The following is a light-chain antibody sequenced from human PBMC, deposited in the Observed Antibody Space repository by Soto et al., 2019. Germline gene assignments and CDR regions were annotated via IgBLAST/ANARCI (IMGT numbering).Light chain of an antibody. CDR2: GAS. J-gene: IGKJ1*01. V-gene: IGKV3-20*01. CDR1: QSVSSSY. Sequence: EIVLTQSPGTLSLSPGERATLSCRASQSVSSSYLAWYQQKPGQAPRLLIYGASSRATGIPDRFSGSGSGTDLTLTISILEPEDFAVYYCQQSGSSPWTFGQGTKVEIK. CDR3: QQSGSSPWT.